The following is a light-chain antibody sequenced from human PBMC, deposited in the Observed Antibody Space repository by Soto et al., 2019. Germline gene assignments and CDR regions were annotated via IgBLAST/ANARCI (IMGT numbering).Light chain of an antibody. J-gene: IGKJ1*01. Sequence: EIVLTQSPGTLSLSPGERATLSCRASQSVSSSYLAWYQQKPGQAPRLLIYGASSRATGIPDRFSGSGSGTDFTLTISRLEPEDLAVYYCQQFGSSPRGTFGQGTKVAI. CDR3: QQFGSSPRGT. V-gene: IGKV3-20*01. CDR2: GAS. CDR1: QSVSSSY.